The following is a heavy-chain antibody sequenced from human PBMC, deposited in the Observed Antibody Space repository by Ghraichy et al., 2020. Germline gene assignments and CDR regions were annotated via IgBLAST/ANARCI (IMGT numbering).Heavy chain of an antibody. D-gene: IGHD2-2*02. CDR2: INPNSGGT. CDR3: ARHRCSSTSCYIDY. Sequence: ASVKVSCKASGYTFTGYYMHWVRQAPGQGLEWMGRINPNSGGTNYAQKFQGRVTMTRDTSISTAYMELSRLRSDDTAVYYCARHRCSSTSCYIDYWGQGTLVTVSS. J-gene: IGHJ4*02. CDR1: GYTFTGYY. V-gene: IGHV1-2*06.